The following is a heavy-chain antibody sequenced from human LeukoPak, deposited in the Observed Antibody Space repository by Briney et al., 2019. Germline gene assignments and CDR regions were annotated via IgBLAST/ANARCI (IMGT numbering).Heavy chain of an antibody. Sequence: GESLQISCKGSGYSFTSYWIGWVRPMPGKGLGWMGIIYPGDSDTRYSPSFQGQVTISADKSISTAYLQWSSLKASDTAMYYCARLPPLGYCSSTSCYLDQFDPWGQGTLVTVSS. V-gene: IGHV5-51*01. CDR2: IYPGDSDT. CDR3: ARLPPLGYCSSTSCYLDQFDP. J-gene: IGHJ5*02. D-gene: IGHD2-2*01. CDR1: GYSFTSYW.